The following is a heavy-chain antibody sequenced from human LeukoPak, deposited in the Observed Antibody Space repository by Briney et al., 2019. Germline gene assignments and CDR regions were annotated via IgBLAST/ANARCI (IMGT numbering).Heavy chain of an antibody. Sequence: GGSLRLSCAASGFTFSSYAMSWVRQAPGKGLEWVSVIYSGGSTYYADSVKGRFTISRHNSKNTLYLQMNSLRAEDTAVYYCARDSLAAAGTSVWGQGTLVTVSS. CDR1: GFTFSSYA. CDR3: ARDSLAAAGTSV. V-gene: IGHV3-53*04. D-gene: IGHD6-13*01. J-gene: IGHJ4*02. CDR2: IYSGGST.